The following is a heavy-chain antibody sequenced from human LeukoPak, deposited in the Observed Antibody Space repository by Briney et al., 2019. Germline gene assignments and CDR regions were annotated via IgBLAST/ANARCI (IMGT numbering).Heavy chain of an antibody. CDR2: IKSKTDGGTT. J-gene: IGHJ3*02. D-gene: IGHD2-2*01. V-gene: IGHV3-15*01. Sequence: GGSLRLSCAASGFTFSNAWMSWVRQAPGKGLEWVGRIKSKTDGGTTDYAAPVKGRFTISRDDSKNTLYLQMNSLKTEDTAVYYCTTDCSLVSSSTSRDAFDIWGQGTMVTVSS. CDR1: GFTFSNAW. CDR3: TTDCSLVSSSTSRDAFDI.